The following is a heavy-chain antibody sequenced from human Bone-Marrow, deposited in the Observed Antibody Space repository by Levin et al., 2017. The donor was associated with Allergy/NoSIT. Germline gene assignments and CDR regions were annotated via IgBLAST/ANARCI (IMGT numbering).Heavy chain of an antibody. J-gene: IGHJ5*01. Sequence: SQTLSLTCSVSGGSISSSTYYWSWIRQPPGKGPEWIGSIYRSGSAYFNPSLQSRVSISVDTSKNQFSLELTYVTAADTAVYYCARHLDPWGPGILVTVSS. V-gene: IGHV4-39*01. CDR1: GGSISSSTYY. CDR3: ARHLDP. CDR2: IYRSGSA.